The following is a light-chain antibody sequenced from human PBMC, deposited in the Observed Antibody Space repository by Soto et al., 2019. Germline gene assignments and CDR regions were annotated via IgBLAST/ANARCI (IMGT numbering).Light chain of an antibody. J-gene: IGKJ1*01. CDR2: LGS. CDR1: QSLLHSNGYNY. V-gene: IGKV2-28*01. Sequence: DIVMTQSPLSLPVTPGAPASISCRSSQSLLHSNGYNYLDWYLQKPGQSPQLLIYLGSHRDSGVPDRFSGSASGTDFTLKITRVEAEDVWVYYCMQALQTPWTFGQGTKVEIK. CDR3: MQALQTPWT.